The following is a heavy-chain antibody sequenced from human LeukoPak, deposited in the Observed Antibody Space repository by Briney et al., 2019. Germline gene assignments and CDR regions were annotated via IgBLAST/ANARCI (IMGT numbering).Heavy chain of an antibody. D-gene: IGHD2-15*01. J-gene: IGHJ4*02. CDR1: GYTFTNYG. CDR2: INPNSGGT. Sequence: ASVKVSCKASGYTFTNYGFTWVRQAPGQGLEWMGWINPNSGGTNYARKFQGRVTMTRDTSISAAYMELSRLRSDDSAVYYWARDGRYLSGGTPPDYWGQGTLVTVSS. CDR3: ARDGRYLSGGTPPDY. V-gene: IGHV1-2*02.